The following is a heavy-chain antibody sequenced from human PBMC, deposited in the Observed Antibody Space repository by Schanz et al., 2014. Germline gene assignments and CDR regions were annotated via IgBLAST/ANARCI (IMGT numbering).Heavy chain of an antibody. V-gene: IGHV3-74*01. CDR2: IKSDGSST. CDR1: GFTFSSYW. D-gene: IGHD3-10*01. Sequence: EVQLVESGGGLVQPGGSLRLSCAASGFTFSSYWMHWVRQVPGKGLVWVSRIKSDGSSTSYADSVKGRFTISRDNAKNTLYLQMNSLRAEDAAVYYCARPALWFGYNYFDPWGQGTLVTVSS. J-gene: IGHJ5*02. CDR3: ARPALWFGYNYFDP.